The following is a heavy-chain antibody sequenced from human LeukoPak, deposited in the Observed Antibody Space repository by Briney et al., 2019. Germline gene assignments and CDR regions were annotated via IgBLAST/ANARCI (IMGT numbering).Heavy chain of an antibody. CDR3: ARLSATVTTIFDY. J-gene: IGHJ4*02. D-gene: IGHD4-17*01. V-gene: IGHV4-59*01. CDR2: IYYSGST. CDR1: GGSISTYY. Sequence: PSETLSLTCTVSGGSISTYYWSWIRQTPGKGLEWIGYIYYSGSTNYNPSLKSRVTISVDTSKNQFSLKLSSVTAADTAVYYCARLSATVTTIFDYWGQGTLVTVSS.